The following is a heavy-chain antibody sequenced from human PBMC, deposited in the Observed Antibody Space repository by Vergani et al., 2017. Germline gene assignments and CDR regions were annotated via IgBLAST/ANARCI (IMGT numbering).Heavy chain of an antibody. D-gene: IGHD3-22*01. V-gene: IGHV3-30*07. J-gene: IGHJ5*02. CDR2: ISYDGSNK. CDR1: GFTFSSYA. CDR3: ARDRSDDSSAGHP. Sequence: VQLVESGGGLVQPGGSLRLSCAASGFTFSSYAMHWVRQAPGKGLEWVAVISYDGSNKYYADSVKGRFTISRDNSKNTLYLQMNSLRAEDTAVYYCARDRSDDSSAGHPWGQGTLVTVSS.